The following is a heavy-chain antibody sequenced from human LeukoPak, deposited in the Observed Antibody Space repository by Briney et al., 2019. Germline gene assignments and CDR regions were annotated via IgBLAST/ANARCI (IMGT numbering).Heavy chain of an antibody. CDR2: INPNSGGT. CDR1: GYTFTGYY. J-gene: IGHJ5*02. V-gene: IGHV1-2*02. D-gene: IGHD3-10*01. CDR3: ARDRGTYYYGSGKIFWFDP. Sequence: ASVKVSCKASGYTFTGYYMYWVRQAPGQGLEWMGWINPNSGGTNYAQKFQGRVTMTTDTSISTAYMELSRLRSDDTAVYYCARDRGTYYYGSGKIFWFDPWGQGTLVTVSS.